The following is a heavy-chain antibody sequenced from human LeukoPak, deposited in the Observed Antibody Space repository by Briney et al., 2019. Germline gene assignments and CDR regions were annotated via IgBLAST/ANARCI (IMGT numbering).Heavy chain of an antibody. CDR1: GGSISSYY. V-gene: IGHV4-59*01. D-gene: IGHD1-26*01. CDR2: IYYSGST. Sequence: SETLSLTCTVSGGSISSYYWSWIRQPPGKGLEWIGYIYYSGSTNYNPSLKSRVTISVDTSKNQSSLKLSSVTAADTAVYYCARASMYSGSYYGMDVWGQGTTVTVSS. CDR3: ARASMYSGSYYGMDV. J-gene: IGHJ6*02.